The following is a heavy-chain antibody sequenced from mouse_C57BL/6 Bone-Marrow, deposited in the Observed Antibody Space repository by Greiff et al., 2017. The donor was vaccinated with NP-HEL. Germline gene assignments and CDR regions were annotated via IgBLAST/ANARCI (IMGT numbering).Heavy chain of an antibody. J-gene: IGHJ3*01. CDR1: GFTFSSYT. V-gene: IGHV5-9*01. CDR2: ISGGGGNT. CDR3: ARPFYDSPFAY. Sequence: EVNVVESGGGLVKPGGSLKLSCAASGFTFSSYTMSWVRQTPEKRLEWVATISGGGGNTYYPDSVKGRFTISRDNAKNTLYLQMSSLRAEDTALYYCARPFYDSPFAYWGQGTLVTVSA. D-gene: IGHD2-4*01.